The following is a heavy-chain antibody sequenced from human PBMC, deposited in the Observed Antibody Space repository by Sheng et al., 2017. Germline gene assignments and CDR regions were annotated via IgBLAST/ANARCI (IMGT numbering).Heavy chain of an antibody. J-gene: IGHJ6*02. CDR3: ARDGSAAGTLDYYYYYGMDV. V-gene: IGHV3-11*01. Sequence: GGSLRLSCTASGFSFSDYYMTWIRQAPGKGLEWVSYITTTSSDKYYADSMRGRFTISRDNAKNLLYLQMNSLRAEDTAVYYCARDGSAAGTLDYYYYYGMDVWDQGP. CDR2: ITTTSSDK. D-gene: IGHD6-13*01. CDR1: GFSFSDYY.